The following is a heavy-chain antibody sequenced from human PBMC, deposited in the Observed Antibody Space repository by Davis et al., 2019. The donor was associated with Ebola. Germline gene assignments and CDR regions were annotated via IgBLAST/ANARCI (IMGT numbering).Heavy chain of an antibody. D-gene: IGHD5-18*01. V-gene: IGHV4-61*01. CDR1: GGSVSSGSYY. Sequence: SETLSLTCTVSGGSVSSGSYYWSWIRQPPGKGLEWIGYIYYSGSTNYNPSLKSRVTISVDTSKNQFSLKLSSVTAADTAVYYCGCGYSYVGYWGQGTLVTVSS. CDR2: IYYSGST. J-gene: IGHJ4*02. CDR3: GCGYSYVGY.